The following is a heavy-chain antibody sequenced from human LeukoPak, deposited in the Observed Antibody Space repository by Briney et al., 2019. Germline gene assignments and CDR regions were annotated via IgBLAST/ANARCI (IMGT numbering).Heavy chain of an antibody. Sequence: SETLSLTCAVYGGSFSGYYWSWIRQPPGKGLEWIGEINHSGGTNYNPSLKSRVTISVDTSKNQFSLKLSSVTAADTAVYYCARGLSYDSSGYYSADAFDIWGQGTMVTVSS. J-gene: IGHJ3*02. V-gene: IGHV4-34*01. CDR3: ARGLSYDSSGYYSADAFDI. CDR2: INHSGGT. CDR1: GGSFSGYY. D-gene: IGHD3-22*01.